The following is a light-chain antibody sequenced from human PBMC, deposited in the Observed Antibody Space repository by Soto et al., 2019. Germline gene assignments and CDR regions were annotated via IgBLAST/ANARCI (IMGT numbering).Light chain of an antibody. CDR2: GAS. CDR1: QNVRTF. J-gene: IGKJ1*01. Sequence: EVVLTQSPATLSLSPGERATLSCRASQNVRTFLDWYQQKPGQAPRLHIYGASNRATGIPARFSGSGSGTDFTLTIIGLEPEDFAVYYCQQHSHWPPWTLGQGTRVEI. CDR3: QQHSHWPPWT. V-gene: IGKV3-11*01.